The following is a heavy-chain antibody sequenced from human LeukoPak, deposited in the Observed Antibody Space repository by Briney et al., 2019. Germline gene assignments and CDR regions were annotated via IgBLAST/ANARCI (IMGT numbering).Heavy chain of an antibody. CDR3: GRGSVIIREEL. V-gene: IGHV3-11*04. CDR1: GFTFSDYY. J-gene: IGHJ4*02. Sequence: GGSLRLSCAASGFTFSDYYMSWIRQAPGKGLEWVSYISSSGSTIYYADSVKGRFTISRDNARNSLSLQMNSLRPEDTLVYNWGRGSVIIREELWGQGTPGTVS. CDR2: ISSSGSTI. D-gene: IGHD1-7*01.